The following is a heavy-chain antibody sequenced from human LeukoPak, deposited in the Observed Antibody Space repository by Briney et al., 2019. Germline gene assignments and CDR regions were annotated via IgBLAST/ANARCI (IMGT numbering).Heavy chain of an antibody. CDR1: GFTFSNYW. Sequence: GGSLRLSCAASGFTFSNYWMHWVRQAPGKGLVWVSRINSDGINTSYADSVKGRFTISRDNAKNTLNLQMNSLRAEETAVYCCARDLGQYYDTSDNWFDPWGQGTLVTVSS. CDR3: ARDLGQYYDTSDNWFDP. D-gene: IGHD3-22*01. V-gene: IGHV3-74*01. CDR2: INSDGINT. J-gene: IGHJ5*02.